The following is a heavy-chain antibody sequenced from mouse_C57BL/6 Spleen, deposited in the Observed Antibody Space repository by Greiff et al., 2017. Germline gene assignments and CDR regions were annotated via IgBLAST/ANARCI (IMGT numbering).Heavy chain of an antibody. D-gene: IGHD2-1*01. Sequence: QVQLQQPGAELVMPGASVKLSCKASGYTFTSYWMHWVKQRLGQGLEWIGKIDPSDSYTNYNQKFKGKSTLTVDKSSSTAYMQLSSLTSEDSAVYYCARLDGNYGYWGQGTTLTVSS. CDR3: ARLDGNYGY. CDR2: IDPSDSYT. J-gene: IGHJ2*01. CDR1: GYTFTSYW. V-gene: IGHV1-69*01.